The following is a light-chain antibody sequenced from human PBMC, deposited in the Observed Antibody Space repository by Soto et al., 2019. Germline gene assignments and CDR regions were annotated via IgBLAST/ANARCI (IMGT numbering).Light chain of an antibody. CDR3: SSYTISSTPSV. Sequence: QSALAQPVSVSGSPGQSITISCTGTSXDVGAYNYVSWYQQHPGKAPKLMIYEVSNRPSGVSNRFSGSKSGNTASLTISGIQAEDLADYYCSSYTISSTPSVVGTGTNVTVL. CDR1: SXDVGAYNY. J-gene: IGLJ1*01. CDR2: EVS. V-gene: IGLV2-14*01.